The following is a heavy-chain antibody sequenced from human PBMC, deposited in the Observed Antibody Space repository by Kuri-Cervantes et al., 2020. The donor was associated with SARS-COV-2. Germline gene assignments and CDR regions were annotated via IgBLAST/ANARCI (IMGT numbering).Heavy chain of an antibody. CDR1: GFTFSSYG. V-gene: IGHV3-30*18. Sequence: GGSLRLSCVASGFTFSSYGMHWVRQAPGKGLEWVAVISYDGTNKYFADSVKGRFTISRDNSKSTLYLHMNSLRAEDTAVYYCAKEEGYGFWSGYYNSGEFDYWGQGTLVTVSS. CDR3: AKEEGYGFWSGYYNSGEFDY. CDR2: ISYDGTNK. J-gene: IGHJ4*02. D-gene: IGHD3-3*01.